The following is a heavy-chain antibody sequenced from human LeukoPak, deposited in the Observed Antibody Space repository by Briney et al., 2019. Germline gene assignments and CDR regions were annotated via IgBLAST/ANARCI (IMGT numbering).Heavy chain of an antibody. D-gene: IGHD6-19*01. V-gene: IGHV4-39*01. CDR3: ATSVTSSSGWYYGY. CDR2: IYYSGST. Sequence: SETLSLTCAVYGGSFSGYYWGWIRQPPGKGLEWIGSIYYSGSTYYNPSLKSRVTISVDTSKNQFSLKLISVTAADTAIYYCATSVTSSSGWYYGYWGQGSLVTVSS. CDR1: GGSFSGYY. J-gene: IGHJ4*02.